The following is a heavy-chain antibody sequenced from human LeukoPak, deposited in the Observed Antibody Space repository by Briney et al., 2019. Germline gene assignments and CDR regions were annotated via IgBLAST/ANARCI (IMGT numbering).Heavy chain of an antibody. CDR2: ISWNSGAI. Sequence: GGSLRLSCAASGFTFDDYAMHWVRQAPGKGLEWVSGISWNSGAIGYADSVKGRFTISRDNAKNSLYLQMNSLRVEDTAFYYCAKDRRRGYSSGCHFDYWGQGTLVTVSS. J-gene: IGHJ4*02. CDR3: AKDRRRGYSSGCHFDY. V-gene: IGHV3-9*01. D-gene: IGHD6-19*01. CDR1: GFTFDDYA.